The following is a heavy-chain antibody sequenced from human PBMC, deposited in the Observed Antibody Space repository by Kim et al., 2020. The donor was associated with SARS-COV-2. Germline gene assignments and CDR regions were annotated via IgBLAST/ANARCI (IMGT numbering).Heavy chain of an antibody. J-gene: IGHJ4*02. CDR1: GGTFSSYA. CDR3: ARVRFLEWLFFDY. CDR2: IIPIFGTA. D-gene: IGHD3-3*01. V-gene: IGHV1-69*13. Sequence: SVKVSCKASGGTFSSYAISWVRQAPGQGLEWMGGIIPIFGTANYAQKFQGRVTITADESTSTAYMELSSLRSEDTAVYYCARVRFLEWLFFDYWGQGTLVTVSS.